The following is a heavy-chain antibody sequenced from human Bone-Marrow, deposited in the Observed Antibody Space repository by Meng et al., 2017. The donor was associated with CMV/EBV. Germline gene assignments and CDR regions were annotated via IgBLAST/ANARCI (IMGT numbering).Heavy chain of an antibody. CDR2: IYPGDSDT. D-gene: IGHD3-9*01. CDR1: GYSFTSYW. Sequence: GESLKISCKGSGYSFTSYWIGWVRQMPGKGLEWMGIIYPGDSDTRYSPSFQGQVTISADKSISTAYLQWSSLKASDTAMYYCARRLGGSYYDILTGYYNAHAFEIWGQGTMVTVSS. CDR3: ARRLGGSYYDILTGYYNAHAFEI. J-gene: IGHJ3*02. V-gene: IGHV5-51*01.